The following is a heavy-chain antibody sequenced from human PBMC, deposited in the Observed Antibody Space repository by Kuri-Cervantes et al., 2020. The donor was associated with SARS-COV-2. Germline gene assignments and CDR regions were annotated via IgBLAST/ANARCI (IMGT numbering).Heavy chain of an antibody. CDR2: ISSSSSTI. D-gene: IGHD4-17*01. J-gene: IGHJ4*02. V-gene: IGHV3-48*02. CDR3: ARDGVKDDYGLSSY. CDR1: GFTFSIYS. Sequence: TLSLTCAASGFTFSIYSMNWVRQAPGKGLEWVSYISSSSSTIYYADSVKGRFTISRDNAKNSLYLQMNSLRDEDTAVYYCARDGVKDDYGLSSYWGQGTLVTVSS.